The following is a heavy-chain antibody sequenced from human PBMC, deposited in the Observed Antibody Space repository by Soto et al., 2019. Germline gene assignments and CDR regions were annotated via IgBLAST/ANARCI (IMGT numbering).Heavy chain of an antibody. CDR2: ISSSSSYI. CDR3: ARGWHYYGSWSSATFDY. Sequence: EVQLVESGGGLVKPGGSLRLSCAASGFTFSSYSMNWVRQAPGKGLEWVSSISSSSSYIDYADSVKGRFTISRDNAKNSLYLQMNSLRAEDTAVYYCARGWHYYGSWSSATFDYCGQGTLVTVSS. CDR1: GFTFSSYS. D-gene: IGHD3-10*01. J-gene: IGHJ4*02. V-gene: IGHV3-21*01.